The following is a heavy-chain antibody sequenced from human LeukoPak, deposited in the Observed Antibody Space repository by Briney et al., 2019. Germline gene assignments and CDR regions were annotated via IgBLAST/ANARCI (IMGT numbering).Heavy chain of an antibody. CDR2: IYYSGST. CDR1: GGSISSGGYS. J-gene: IGHJ4*02. CDR3: ARGYGPLNPFDY. Sequence: PSETLSLTCTVSGGSISSGGYSWSWIRQHPGKGLEWIGYIYYSGSTYYNPSLKSRVTISVDTSKNQFSLKLSSVTAADTAVYYCARGYGPLNPFDYWGQGTLVTVSS. V-gene: IGHV4-31*03. D-gene: IGHD4-17*01.